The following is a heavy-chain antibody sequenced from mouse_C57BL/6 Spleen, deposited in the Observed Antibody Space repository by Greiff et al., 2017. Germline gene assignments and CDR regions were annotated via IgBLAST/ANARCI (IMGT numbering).Heavy chain of an antibody. V-gene: IGHV1-52*01. CDR1: GYTFTSYW. D-gene: IGHD2-1*01. CDR2: IDPSDSET. J-gene: IGHJ3*01. Sequence: VQLQQPGAELVRPGSSVKLSCKASGYTFTSYWMHWVKQRPIQGLEWIGNIDPSDSETHYNQKFKDKATLTVDKYSSTAYMQLSSLTAEDSAVYYCARGGYGNYVPFAYWGKGTLVTVSA. CDR3: ARGGYGNYVPFAY.